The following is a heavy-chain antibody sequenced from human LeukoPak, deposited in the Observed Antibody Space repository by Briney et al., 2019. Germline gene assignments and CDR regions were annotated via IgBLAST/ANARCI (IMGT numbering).Heavy chain of an antibody. CDR2: IKQDGSEK. CDR1: GFTFSSYW. D-gene: IGHD6-13*01. Sequence: GGSLRLSCAASGFTFSSYWMSWVRQAPGKGLEWVANIKQDGSEKYYVDSVKGRFTISRDNAKNSLCLQMNSLRAEDTAVYYCARDLLGGQQPNWGQGTLVTVSS. CDR3: ARDLLGGQQPN. J-gene: IGHJ4*02. V-gene: IGHV3-7*03.